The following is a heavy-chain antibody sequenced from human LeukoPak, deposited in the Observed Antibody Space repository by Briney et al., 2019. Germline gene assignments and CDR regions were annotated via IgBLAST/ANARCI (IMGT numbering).Heavy chain of an antibody. CDR2: ISYDGSNK. D-gene: IGHD3-3*02. J-gene: IGHJ4*02. V-gene: IGHV3-30*18. CDR1: GFTFSSYG. CDR3: AKSTIFGTIDY. Sequence: GGSLRLSCAASGFTFSSYGMHWVRQAPGKGLEWVAVISYDGSNKYYADSVKGRFTISRDNSKNTLYLQMNSLRAEDTAAYYCAKSTIFGTIDYWGQGTLVTVSS.